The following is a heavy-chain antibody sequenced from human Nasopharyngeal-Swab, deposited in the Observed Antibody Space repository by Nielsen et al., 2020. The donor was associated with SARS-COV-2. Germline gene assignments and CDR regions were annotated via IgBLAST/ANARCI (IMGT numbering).Heavy chain of an antibody. CDR2: TYYRSQWNY. D-gene: IGHD6-13*01. CDR3: ARIQQQLPGIV. Sequence: SDTLSLTCAISGDSVSNTRAAWSWIRQSPSRGLEWLVRTYYRSQWNYDYADSVRGRVTVNPDTSRNQVSLHLNSVTPEDTAVYYCARIQQQLPGIVWGQGTMVIVSS. J-gene: IGHJ3*01. CDR1: GDSVSNTRAA. V-gene: IGHV6-1*01.